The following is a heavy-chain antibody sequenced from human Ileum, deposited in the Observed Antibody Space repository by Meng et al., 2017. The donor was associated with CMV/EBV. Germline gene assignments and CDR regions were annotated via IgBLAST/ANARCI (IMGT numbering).Heavy chain of an antibody. CDR1: GFTFRDFA. CDR3: AKGSKWVQFDY. Sequence: GESLKISCEASGFTFRDFAMTWVRQAPGKGLEWVSVIYTGSSARFYADSVKGRFTVSRDDSKNTLYLRISSLRADDTATYYCAKGSKWVQFDYWGQGGLVTVSS. CDR2: IYTGSSAR. D-gene: IGHD1-26*01. J-gene: IGHJ4*02. V-gene: IGHV3-23*03.